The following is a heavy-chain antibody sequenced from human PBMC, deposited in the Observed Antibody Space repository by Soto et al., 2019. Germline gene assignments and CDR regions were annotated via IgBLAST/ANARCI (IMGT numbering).Heavy chain of an antibody. Sequence: SETLSLTCTVSGGSISSYYWSWIRQPPGKGLEWIGYIYYSGSTNYNPSLKSRVTISVDTSKNQFSLKLSSVTAADTAMYYCARGVLGYCSGGSCSHDAFDIWGQGTMVTVSS. D-gene: IGHD2-15*01. CDR2: IYYSGST. V-gene: IGHV4-59*01. CDR3: ARGVLGYCSGGSCSHDAFDI. CDR1: GGSISSYY. J-gene: IGHJ3*02.